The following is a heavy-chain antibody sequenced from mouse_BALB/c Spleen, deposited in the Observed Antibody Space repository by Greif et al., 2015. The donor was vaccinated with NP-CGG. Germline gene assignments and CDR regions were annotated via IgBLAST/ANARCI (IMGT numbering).Heavy chain of an antibody. J-gene: IGHJ3*01. D-gene: IGHD1-1*01. V-gene: IGHV1S29*02. CDR3: ARDYYGSSYAY. CDR2: IYPYNGGT. Sequence: EVKLVESGPELVKPGASVKISCKASGYTFTDYNMHWVKQSHGKSLEWIGYIYPYNGGTGYNQKFKSKATLTVDNSSSTAYMELRSLTSEDSAVYYCARDYYGSSYAYWGQGTLVTVSA. CDR1: GYTFTDYN.